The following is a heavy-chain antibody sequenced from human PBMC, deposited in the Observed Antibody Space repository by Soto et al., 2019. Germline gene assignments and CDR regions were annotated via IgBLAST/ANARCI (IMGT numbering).Heavy chain of an antibody. D-gene: IGHD3-3*02. CDR3: AKVLAEIDDYFDY. CDR2: ISYDGSNK. J-gene: IGHJ4*02. V-gene: IGHV3-30*18. Sequence: PGGSLRLSCAASGFTFSSYGMHWVRQAPGKGLEWVAVISYDGSNKYYADSVKGRFAISRDNSKNTLYLQMNSLRAEDTAVYYCAKVLAEIDDYFDYWGQGTLVTVSS. CDR1: GFTFSSYG.